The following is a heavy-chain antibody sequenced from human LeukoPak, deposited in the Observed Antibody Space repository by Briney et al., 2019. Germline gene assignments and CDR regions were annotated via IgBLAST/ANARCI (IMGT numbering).Heavy chain of an antibody. V-gene: IGHV1-46*01. CDR1: GYTFTSYY. Sequence: ASVKVSCKASGYTFTSYYMHWVRQAPGQGLEWMGIINPSGGSTSYAQKFQGRVTMTRDTSTSTVYMELSSLRSGDTAVYYCARNLFLYYGDYLDYYYYVMDVGAKGTRVPFSS. CDR3: ARNLFLYYGDYLDYYYYVMDV. CDR2: INPSGGST. J-gene: IGHJ6*04. D-gene: IGHD4-17*01.